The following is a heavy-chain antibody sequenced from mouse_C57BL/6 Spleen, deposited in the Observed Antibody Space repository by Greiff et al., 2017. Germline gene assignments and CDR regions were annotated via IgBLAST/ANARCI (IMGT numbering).Heavy chain of an antibody. CDR3: AKQEYDYRFAY. CDR2: IWSGGST. CDR1: GFSLTSYG. Sequence: QVQLQQSGPGLVQPSQSLSITCTVSGFSLTSYGVHWVRQPPGKGLEWLGVIWSGGSTDYNAAFISRLSISKDNSKSQVFFKMNSLQADDTAIYYCAKQEYDYRFAYWGQGTLVTVSA. V-gene: IGHV2-4*01. D-gene: IGHD2-4*01. J-gene: IGHJ3*01.